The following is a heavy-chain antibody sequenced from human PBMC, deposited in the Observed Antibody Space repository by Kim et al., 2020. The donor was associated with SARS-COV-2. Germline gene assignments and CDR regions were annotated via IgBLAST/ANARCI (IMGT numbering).Heavy chain of an antibody. D-gene: IGHD3-9*01. Sequence: EDTVKAEFTTTRDNAKNSLYLQMTTLRAEDTAVYYCARGRGYFDWLVDYWGQGTLVTVSS. J-gene: IGHJ4*02. V-gene: IGHV3-21*01. CDR3: ARGRGYFDWLVDY.